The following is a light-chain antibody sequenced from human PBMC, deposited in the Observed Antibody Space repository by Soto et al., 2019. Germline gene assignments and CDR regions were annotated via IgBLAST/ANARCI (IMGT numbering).Light chain of an antibody. CDR3: SSYTTSSTYV. J-gene: IGLJ1*01. CDR2: DVT. V-gene: IGLV2-14*03. Sequence: QSAQTQPASVSGSPGQSITISCTGTSSDVGAYNYVSWYQQHPGKAPKLMIYDVTNRPSGVSNRFSGSKSGYTASLTISGLQAEDEADYYCSSYTTSSTYVFGTGTKVTVL. CDR1: SSDVGAYNY.